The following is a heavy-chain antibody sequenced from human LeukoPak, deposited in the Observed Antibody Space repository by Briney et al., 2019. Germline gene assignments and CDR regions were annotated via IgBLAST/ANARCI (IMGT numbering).Heavy chain of an antibody. Sequence: ASVKVSCKASGYTFTGYYMHWVRQAPGQGLEWMGRINPNSGGTNYAQKFQGRVTMTRDTSINTAYMELSRLRSDDTAEYYCARPHTVLYNWFDPWGQGTLVTVSS. J-gene: IGHJ5*02. CDR3: ARPHTVLYNWFDP. V-gene: IGHV1-2*06. CDR1: GYTFTGYY. CDR2: INPNSGGT. D-gene: IGHD4-11*01.